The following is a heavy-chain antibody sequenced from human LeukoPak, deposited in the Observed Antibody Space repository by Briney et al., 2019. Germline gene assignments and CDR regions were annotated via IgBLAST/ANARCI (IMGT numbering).Heavy chain of an antibody. Sequence: PGASVKVSCKASGGTFSSYAISWVRQAPGQGLEWMGRIIPIFGTANYAQKFQGRVTITTDESTSTAYMELSSLRSEDTAVYYCARAGGAYCSSTSCPNWFDPWGQGTLVTVSS. CDR1: GGTFSSYA. J-gene: IGHJ5*02. CDR3: ARAGGAYCSSTSCPNWFDP. V-gene: IGHV1-69*05. D-gene: IGHD2-2*01. CDR2: IIPIFGTA.